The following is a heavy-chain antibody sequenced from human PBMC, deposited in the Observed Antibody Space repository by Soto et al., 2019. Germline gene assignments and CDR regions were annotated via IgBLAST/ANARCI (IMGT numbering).Heavy chain of an antibody. CDR1: GGSISSGDYY. Sequence: QVQLQESGPGLVKPSQTLSLTCTVSGGSISSGDYYWSWIRQPPGKGLEWVGYIYYSGSTYYNPSLKSRVTISVDTSKNQFSLKLSSVTAADPAVYYCASIYCGGDCYADYWGQGTLVTVSS. V-gene: IGHV4-30-4*01. CDR3: ASIYCGGDCYADY. D-gene: IGHD2-21*02. CDR2: IYYSGST. J-gene: IGHJ4*02.